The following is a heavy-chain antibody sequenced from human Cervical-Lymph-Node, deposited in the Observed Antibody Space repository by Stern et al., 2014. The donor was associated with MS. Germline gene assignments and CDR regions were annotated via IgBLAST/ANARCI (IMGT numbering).Heavy chain of an antibody. Sequence: EVQLEESGGGLVQPGRSLRLSCSASQITFDDYGFHWVRQVPGKSLEWVAGIGWHSATKVYADSVNGRFTISRDNARDSLYLQMNNLTPDDTALYYCAKSYSSSWSGWIDSWGQGILVTVSS. V-gene: IGHV3-9*01. D-gene: IGHD6-13*01. CDR2: IGWHSATK. CDR3: AKSYSSSWSGWIDS. J-gene: IGHJ5*01. CDR1: QITFDDYG.